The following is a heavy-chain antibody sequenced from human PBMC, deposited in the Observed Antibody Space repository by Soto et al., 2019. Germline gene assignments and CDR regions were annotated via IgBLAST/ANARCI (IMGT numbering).Heavy chain of an antibody. J-gene: IGHJ5*02. CDR3: AQDIVVVLAGASGANWFDP. CDR2: INHSGST. D-gene: IGHD2-2*01. CDR1: GGSFSGYY. Sequence: SETLSLTCAVYGGSFSGYYWSWIRQPPGKGLEWIGEINHSGSTNYNPSLKSRVTISVDTSKNQFSLRLSSVTAADTAVYYCAQDIVVVLAGASGANWFDPWGQGTLVTVSS. V-gene: IGHV4-34*01.